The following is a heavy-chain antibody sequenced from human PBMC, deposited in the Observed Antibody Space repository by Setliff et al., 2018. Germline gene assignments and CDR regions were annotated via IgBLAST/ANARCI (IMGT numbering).Heavy chain of an antibody. CDR2: IRSKADSYPT. D-gene: IGHD1-20*01. V-gene: IGHV3-73*01. CDR3: ARDGNNWNDLDY. Sequence: LRLSCAASGFTFSGSAMYWVRQASGKGLEWVGRIRSKADSYPTAYAASVRGRFTISRDDSKNTAYLQMNSLKTEDTALYYCARDGNNWNDLDYWGHGTLVTVSS. J-gene: IGHJ4*01. CDR1: GFTFSGSA.